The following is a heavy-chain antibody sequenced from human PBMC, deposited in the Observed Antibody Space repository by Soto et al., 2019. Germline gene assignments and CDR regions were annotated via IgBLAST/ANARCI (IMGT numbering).Heavy chain of an antibody. CDR1: GYTFTSYG. D-gene: IGHD2-8*01. J-gene: IGHJ6*02. V-gene: IGHV1-3*05. CDR2: INAGNGNT. CDR3: VRGEVLMDV. Sequence: QVQVVQSGAEEKKPGASVKVSCKASGYTFTSYGMHWVRQAPGQRLEWMGWINAGNGNTKYSQKFQSRVTITRDTSASTAYMDLSSMGSEDTAVYYCVRGEVLMDVWGQGTTVTVSS.